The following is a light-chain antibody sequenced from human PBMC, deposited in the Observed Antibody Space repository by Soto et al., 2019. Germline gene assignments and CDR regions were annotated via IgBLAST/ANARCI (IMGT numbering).Light chain of an antibody. CDR3: QQYGTSPFT. Sequence: EIVLTQSPGTLSLSPGEGATLSCRASESVSSNYLAWYQQKPGQPPRLLIYGASSRATGIPDRFSGSGSGTDLPLIISRLEPEDFAVFYCQQYGTSPFTFGPGTKVDIK. J-gene: IGKJ3*01. CDR2: GAS. CDR1: ESVSSNY. V-gene: IGKV3-20*01.